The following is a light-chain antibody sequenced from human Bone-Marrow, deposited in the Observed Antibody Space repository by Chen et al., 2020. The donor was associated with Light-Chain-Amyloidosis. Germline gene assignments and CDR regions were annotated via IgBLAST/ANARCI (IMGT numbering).Light chain of an antibody. CDR1: NIGSTS. V-gene: IGLV3-21*02. J-gene: IGLJ3*02. CDR2: DDS. CDR3: QVWDRSSDRPV. Sequence: SYVLTQPSSVSVAPGQTATIACGGNNIGSTSLHWYQQTPGQAPLLVVYDDSDRPSGIPERLSGTNSGNTATLTISRVGAGDEADYYCQVWDRSSDRPVFGGGTKLTVL.